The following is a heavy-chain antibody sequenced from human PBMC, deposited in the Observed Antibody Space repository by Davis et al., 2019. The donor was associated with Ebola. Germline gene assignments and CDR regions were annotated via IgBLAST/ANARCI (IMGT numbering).Heavy chain of an antibody. Sequence: GESLKISCAASGLTFTNSAMSWVRQAPGKGLEWVSGMSDSGGSTYYAASVKGRFTISRDNSRNTLYLQMNSLRAEDTAVYYCAKDHVVPAALPYYYGMDVWGQGTTVTVSS. J-gene: IGHJ6*02. V-gene: IGHV3-23*01. CDR2: MSDSGGST. CDR1: GLTFTNSA. CDR3: AKDHVVPAALPYYYGMDV. D-gene: IGHD2-2*01.